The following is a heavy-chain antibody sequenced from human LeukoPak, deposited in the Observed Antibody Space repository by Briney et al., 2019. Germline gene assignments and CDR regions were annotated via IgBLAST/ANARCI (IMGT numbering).Heavy chain of an antibody. D-gene: IGHD3-3*01. Sequence: SVKVSCKASGGSFTSYGISWVRQAPGQGLEWMGKIIPIYGRANYGQKFQGRVTITADELTTTSYMELSSLTAEDMAVYYCAAGGAYEFRDDYWGQGTLVTVSS. CDR2: IIPIYGRA. CDR1: GGSFTSYG. J-gene: IGHJ4*02. V-gene: IGHV1-69*15. CDR3: AAGGAYEFRDDY.